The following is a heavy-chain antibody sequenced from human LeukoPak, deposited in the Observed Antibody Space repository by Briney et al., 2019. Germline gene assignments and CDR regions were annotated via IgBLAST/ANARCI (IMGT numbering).Heavy chain of an antibody. CDR1: GVSISGGSNY. V-gene: IGHV4-61*02. Sequence: SQTLSLTCSVSGVSISGGSNYWTWVRQPAGKGLEWIGRIFTTGSTTYNPSFKSRVTISLDTSKNQFSLKLTSVTAADTAVYYCASSMGNYYDSSGYFDYWGQGTLVTVSS. CDR2: IFTTGST. J-gene: IGHJ4*02. D-gene: IGHD3-22*01. CDR3: ASSMGNYYDSSGYFDY.